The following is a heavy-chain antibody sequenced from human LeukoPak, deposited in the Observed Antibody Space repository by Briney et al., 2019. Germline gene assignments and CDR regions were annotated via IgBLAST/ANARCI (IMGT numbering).Heavy chain of an antibody. CDR2: INPNSGGT. CDR3: ARVGATYYYDSSGYYAGF. V-gene: IGHV1-2*02. Sequence: GASVKVSCKASGYTFTGYYMHWVRQAPGQGLEWMGWINPNSGGTNYAQKFQGRVTMTRDTSTSTAYMELRSLRSDDTAVYYCARVGATYYYDSSGYYAGFWGQGTLVTVSS. D-gene: IGHD3-22*01. CDR1: GYTFTGYY. J-gene: IGHJ4*02.